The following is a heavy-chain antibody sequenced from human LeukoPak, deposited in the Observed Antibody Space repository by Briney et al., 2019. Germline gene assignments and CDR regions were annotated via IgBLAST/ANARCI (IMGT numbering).Heavy chain of an antibody. D-gene: IGHD3-10*01. CDR3: ARVPYYYGSGSYYNPDAFDI. V-gene: IGHV3-66*01. Sequence: GGSLRLSCAASGFTVSSNYMSWVRQAPGKGLEWVSVIYSGGSTYYADSVKGRFTISRDNSKNTLYLQMNSLRAEDTAVYYCARVPYYYGSGSYYNPDAFDIWGQGTMVTVSS. CDR2: IYSGGST. CDR1: GFTVSSNY. J-gene: IGHJ3*02.